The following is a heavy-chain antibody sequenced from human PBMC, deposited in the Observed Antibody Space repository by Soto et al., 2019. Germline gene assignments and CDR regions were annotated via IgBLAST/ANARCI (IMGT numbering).Heavy chain of an antibody. CDR1: GFIFSSFW. V-gene: IGHV3-74*03. D-gene: IGHD3-10*01. CDR3: AREGSLGLDV. Sequence: EVRLEEAGGGFVQPGGSLRVSCSGSGFIFSSFWMHWVRQGPGKGLEWVSRINGDGASLAYAESVKGRFSISRDNVKNTLQLQMHSLGVDDTAVYFCAREGSLGLDVWGRGTTVTVSS. J-gene: IGHJ6*02. CDR2: INGDGASL.